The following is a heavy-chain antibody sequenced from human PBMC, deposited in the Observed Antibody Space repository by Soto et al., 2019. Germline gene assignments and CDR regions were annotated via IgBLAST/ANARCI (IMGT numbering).Heavy chain of an antibody. CDR2: SDREDGET. J-gene: IGHJ5*02. CDR3: TRGNWFDP. V-gene: IGHV1-24*01. CDR1: GSALTELS. Sequence: QVRLIQSGTEVKKPGASGKVSCSLSGSALTELSLHWVRQAPGNGLECMGCSDREDGETFYAQKFEGRRTITDATSPNTAYMELRSLGSEDTAVYSCTRGNWFDPRGQGTLVAVSS.